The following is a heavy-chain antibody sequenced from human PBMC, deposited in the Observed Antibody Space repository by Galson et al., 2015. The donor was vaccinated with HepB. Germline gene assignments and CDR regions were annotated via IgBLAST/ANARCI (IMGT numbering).Heavy chain of an antibody. D-gene: IGHD6-19*01. Sequence: SLRLSCAASGFTFSSYAMHWVRQAPGKGLEYVSAISSNGGSTYYADSVKGRFTISRDNSKNTLYLQMSSLRAEDTAVYYCVKDRRGGSGLFDAFDIWGQGTMVTVSS. CDR3: VKDRRGGSGLFDAFDI. CDR2: ISSNGGST. CDR1: GFTFSSYA. V-gene: IGHV3-64D*06. J-gene: IGHJ3*02.